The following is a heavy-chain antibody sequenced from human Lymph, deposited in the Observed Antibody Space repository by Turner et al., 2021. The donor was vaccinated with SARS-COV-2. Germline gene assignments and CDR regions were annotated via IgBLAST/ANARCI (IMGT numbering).Heavy chain of an antibody. V-gene: IGHV3-7*01. Sequence: ELLHVESAVGLAPPGGSLRLSGAASGFTFSYYGMSWVRQAPGKGLEWVANIKQDGSEKYYVDSVKGRFTISRNNAKNSLFLQMNSLRAEDTAVYYCARMGSSSWYFDYWGQGTLVTVSS. CDR3: ARMGSSSWYFDY. CDR1: GFTFSYYG. D-gene: IGHD1-26*01. J-gene: IGHJ4*02. CDR2: IKQDGSEK.